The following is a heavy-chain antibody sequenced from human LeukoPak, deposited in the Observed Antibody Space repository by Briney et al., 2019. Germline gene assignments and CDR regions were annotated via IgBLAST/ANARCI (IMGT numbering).Heavy chain of an antibody. D-gene: IGHD3-9*01. CDR2: IYYSGST. CDR1: GGSISSSSYY. Sequence: PSETLSLTCTVSGGSISSSSYYWGWIRQPPGKGLEWIGSIYYSGSTYYNPSLKSRVTISVDTSKNQLSLKLSSVTAADTAVYYCARLRSYYDILTGYTYYFDYWGQGTLVTVSS. V-gene: IGHV4-39*01. J-gene: IGHJ4*02. CDR3: ARLRSYYDILTGYTYYFDY.